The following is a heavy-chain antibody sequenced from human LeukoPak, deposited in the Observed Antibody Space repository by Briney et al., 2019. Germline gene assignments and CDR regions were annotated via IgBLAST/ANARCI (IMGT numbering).Heavy chain of an antibody. J-gene: IGHJ4*02. D-gene: IGHD6-19*01. Sequence: SQTLSLTCTVSGGSISSGGYYWSWIRQHPGKGLEWIGYIYYSGSTYYNPSLKSRVTISVDRSKNQFSLKLSSVTAADTAVYYCARTGGSGWSIFDYWGQGTLVTVSS. CDR2: IYYSGST. CDR3: ARTGGSGWSIFDY. CDR1: GGSISSGGYY. V-gene: IGHV4-31*03.